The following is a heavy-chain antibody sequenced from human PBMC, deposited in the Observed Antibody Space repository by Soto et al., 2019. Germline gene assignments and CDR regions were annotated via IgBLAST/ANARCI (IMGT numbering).Heavy chain of an antibody. CDR1: GFSFNTYE. CDR3: AYGGSCDY. D-gene: IGHD1-26*01. J-gene: IGHJ4*02. CDR2: ISSSGSTI. Sequence: EVQLVESGGGLVQPGGSLRLSCAASGFSFNTYEMNWVRQAPGKGLEWVSYISSSGSTIYYADSVKGRFTVSRDNGKNSLYLQMNSRRAEDTAVYYCAYGGSCDYCGQGTQVTVSS. V-gene: IGHV3-48*03.